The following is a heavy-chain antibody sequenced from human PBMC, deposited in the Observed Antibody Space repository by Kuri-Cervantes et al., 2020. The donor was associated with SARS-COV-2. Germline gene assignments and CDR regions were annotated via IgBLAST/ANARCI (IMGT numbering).Heavy chain of an antibody. J-gene: IGHJ5*02. CDR3: ARGGDWFDP. CDR1: GGSISSGSYY. CDR2: IYTSGST. V-gene: IGHV4-61*02. Sequence: LRLSCTVSGGSISSGSYYWSWIRQPAGKGLEWIGRIYTSGSTNYNPSLKSRVTISVDTSKNQFTLKLSSVTAADTAVYYCARGGDWFDPWGQGTLVTVSS. D-gene: IGHD1-26*01.